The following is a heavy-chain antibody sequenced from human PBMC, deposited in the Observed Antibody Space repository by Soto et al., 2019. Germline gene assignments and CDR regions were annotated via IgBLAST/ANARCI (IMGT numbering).Heavy chain of an antibody. D-gene: IGHD3-22*01. CDR1: GGSVSSGSYY. V-gene: IGHV4-61*01. Sequence: QVQLQESGPGLVKPSETLSLTCTVSGGSVSSGSYYWSWIRQPPGKGLEWIGSIYYSGSTNYNPSLQSPVTISVDTSKIQYSLKLSSVTAADTAVYYCARDWYYYDSSGYPRSNYYYGMDVWGQGTTVTVSS. J-gene: IGHJ6*02. CDR3: ARDWYYYDSSGYPRSNYYYGMDV. CDR2: IYYSGST.